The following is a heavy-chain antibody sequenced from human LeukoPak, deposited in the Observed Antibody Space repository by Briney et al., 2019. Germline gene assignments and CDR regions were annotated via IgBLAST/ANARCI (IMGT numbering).Heavy chain of an antibody. CDR1: GGTFSSYA. J-gene: IGHJ4*02. Sequence: PAKVSCKASGGTFSSYAISWVRQAPGQGLEWMGRIIPILGIANYAQKFQGRVTITADKSTSTAYMELSSLRSEDTAVYYCARDYRLERPTTVAFDYWGQGTLVTVSS. CDR3: ARDYRLERPTTVAFDY. V-gene: IGHV1-69*04. CDR2: IIPILGIA. D-gene: IGHD4-23*01.